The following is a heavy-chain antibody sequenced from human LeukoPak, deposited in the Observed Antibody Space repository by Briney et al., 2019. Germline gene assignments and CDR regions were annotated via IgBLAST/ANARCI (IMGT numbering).Heavy chain of an antibody. CDR3: AREFGYNSGWFLDY. CDR2: IYYFRST. J-gene: IGHJ4*02. V-gene: IGHV4-59*01. D-gene: IGHD6-19*01. Sequence: SETLSLTCSVSGGSMSGYYWSWIRQPPGKGLEWIGYIYYFRSTNYNPSLKSRVTISVDTSKKQFSLKLSSVTAADTAVYYCAREFGYNSGWFLDYWGQGTLVTVSS. CDR1: GGSMSGYY.